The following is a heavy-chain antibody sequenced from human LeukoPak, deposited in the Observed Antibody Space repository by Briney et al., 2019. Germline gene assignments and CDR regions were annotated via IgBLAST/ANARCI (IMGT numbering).Heavy chain of an antibody. V-gene: IGHV1-46*01. CDR2: INPSGGST. Sequence: ASVKVSCKASGYTFTSYYMHWVRQAPGQGLEWMGIINPSGGSTSYAQKFQGRVTMTRDTSTSTVYMELSSLRAEDTAVYYCARGRDGSNLRTYFDYWGQGTLVTVRS. CDR1: GYTFTSYY. J-gene: IGHJ4*02. D-gene: IGHD5-24*01. CDR3: ARGRDGSNLRTYFDY.